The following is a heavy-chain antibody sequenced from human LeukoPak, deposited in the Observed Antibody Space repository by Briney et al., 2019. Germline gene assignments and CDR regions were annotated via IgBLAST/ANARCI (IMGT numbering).Heavy chain of an antibody. CDR2: INPVGGST. CDR3: ARGGSLAAAPHLYYFDY. CDR1: GYTFANYY. D-gene: IGHD6-19*01. Sequence: ASVKVSCKSSGYTFANYYLHWVRQAPGQGLEWMGIINPVGGSTTYTQKFQGRVTMTRGTSTSTIYMDLSSLRSEDTAVYYCARGGSLAAAPHLYYFDYWGQGSLVTVSS. J-gene: IGHJ4*02. V-gene: IGHV1-46*01.